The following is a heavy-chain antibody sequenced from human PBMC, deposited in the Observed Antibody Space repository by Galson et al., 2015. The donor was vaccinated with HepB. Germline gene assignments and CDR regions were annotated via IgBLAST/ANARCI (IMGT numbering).Heavy chain of an antibody. J-gene: IGHJ4*02. V-gene: IGHV3-21*01. Sequence: SLRLSCAASGFIFSSYSMNWVRQAPGKGLEWVSSISSSSSYIYYADSVKGRFTISRDNAKNSLYLQMNSLRAEDAAVYYCARGGYSYGSLNDYWGQGTLVTVSS. CDR1: GFIFSSYS. CDR2: ISSSSSYI. D-gene: IGHD5-18*01. CDR3: ARGGYSYGSLNDY.